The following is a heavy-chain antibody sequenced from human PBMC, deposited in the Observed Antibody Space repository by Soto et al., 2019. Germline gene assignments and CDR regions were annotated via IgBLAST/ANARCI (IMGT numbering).Heavy chain of an antibody. V-gene: IGHV4-4*02. CDR2: IYHTGIA. Sequence: SETLSLTCTVYGDSITNNHWWSWVRQPPGKGPELIGEIYHTGIANYNPSLESRVAFSVDKSKNQFSLSLTSVTATDTAVYYCVSKLGPYYYGLDVWGQGTTVTVSS. CDR1: GDSITNNHW. J-gene: IGHJ6*02. CDR3: VSKLGPYYYGLDV. D-gene: IGHD3-16*01.